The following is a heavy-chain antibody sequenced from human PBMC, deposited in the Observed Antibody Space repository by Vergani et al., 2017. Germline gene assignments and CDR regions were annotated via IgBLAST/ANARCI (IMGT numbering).Heavy chain of an antibody. V-gene: IGHV4-61*02. CDR1: GESIRSGSHY. CDR2: IHTGGST. CDR3: ATIGYRRWGYYFDY. Sequence: QVQLQESGPGLVKPSQTLSLTCTVSGESIRSGSHYWSWIRQPAGKGPEWIGHIHTGGSTDLNPSFKSRVSISVDTSKSQFSLKLNSVTVADTAVYYCATIGYRRWGYYFDYWGQGILVTVSS. J-gene: IGHJ4*02. D-gene: IGHD2-2*02.